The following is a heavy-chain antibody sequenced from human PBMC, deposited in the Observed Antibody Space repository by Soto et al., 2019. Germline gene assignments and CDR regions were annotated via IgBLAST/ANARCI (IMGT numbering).Heavy chain of an antibody. CDR2: IKSNSGVT. D-gene: IGHD1-1*01. V-gene: IGHV1-2*02. Sequence: QVQLVQSGAEVRKPGASVQVSCKASKYSIIDYYIHWVRQAPGQGLEWMGWIKSNSGVTKYAQKLQGRVTMTRDASISTAYMELSRLTPDDTAVYYCAREDYNWNDYYYYGMDVWGQGTTVIVSS. CDR3: AREDYNWNDYYYYGMDV. CDR1: KYSIIDYY. J-gene: IGHJ6*02.